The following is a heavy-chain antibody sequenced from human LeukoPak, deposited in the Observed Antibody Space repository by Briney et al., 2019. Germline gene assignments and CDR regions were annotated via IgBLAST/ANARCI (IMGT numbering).Heavy chain of an antibody. V-gene: IGHV3-48*02. D-gene: IGHD1-1*01. CDR1: GFTFSSYS. J-gene: IGHJ4*02. CDR3: ARSGNYDC. CDR2: ISSTSSTI. Sequence: GGSLRLSCAASGFTFSSYSMSGVRQAPGKGLEWVSYISSTSSTIYYADSVKGRFTISRDNAKNSLCLQMNSLRDEDTAVYYCARSGNYDCWGQGTLVTVSS.